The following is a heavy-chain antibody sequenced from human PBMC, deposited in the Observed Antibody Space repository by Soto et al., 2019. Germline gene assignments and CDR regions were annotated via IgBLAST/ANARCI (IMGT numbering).Heavy chain of an antibody. CDR2: IYHSGST. CDR1: GGSVSSGSYY. V-gene: IGHV4-39*07. D-gene: IGHD3-3*01. CDR3: AREENDFWSSPAGDAFDI. J-gene: IGHJ3*02. Sequence: PSETLSLTCTVSGGSVSSGSYYWSWIRQPPGKGLEWIGSIYHSGSTYYNPSLKSRVTISVDTSKNQFSLKLSSVTAADTAVYYCAREENDFWSSPAGDAFDIWGQGTMVTVSS.